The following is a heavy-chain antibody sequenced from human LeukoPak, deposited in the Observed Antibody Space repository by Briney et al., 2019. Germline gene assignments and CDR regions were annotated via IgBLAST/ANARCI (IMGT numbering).Heavy chain of an antibody. CDR2: IRGNGATT. V-gene: IGHV3-23*01. D-gene: IGHD6-19*01. J-gene: IGHJ4*02. CDR1: GITFSSHA. Sequence: GGSLRLSCAASGITFSSHAMTWVRQAPGKGLEWVAAIRGNGATTDYADSVKGRFTISRDNSKSTLYLQMNSLRAEDTAVYYCAKAYHDSGCLIDYWGQGTMVTVSS. CDR3: AKAYHDSGCLIDY.